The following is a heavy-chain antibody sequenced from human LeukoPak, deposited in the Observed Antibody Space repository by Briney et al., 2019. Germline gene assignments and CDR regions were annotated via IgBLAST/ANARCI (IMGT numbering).Heavy chain of an antibody. CDR2: IIPIFGTA. CDR3: AREGRKPYSKMDWFDP. D-gene: IGHD4-11*01. J-gene: IGHJ5*02. V-gene: IGHV1-69*05. CDR1: GGTFSSYA. Sequence: GASVKVSCKASGGTFSSYAISWVRQAPGQGLEWMGGIIPIFGTANYAQKFQGRVTITTDESTSTAYMELSSLRSEDTAVYYCAREGRKPYSKMDWFDPWGQGTLVTVSS.